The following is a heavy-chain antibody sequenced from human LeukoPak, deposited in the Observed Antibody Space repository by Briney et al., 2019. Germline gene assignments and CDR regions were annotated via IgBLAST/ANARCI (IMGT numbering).Heavy chain of an antibody. D-gene: IGHD3-3*01. Sequence: SETLSLTCTVSGGSISGTDYYWGWIRQPPGKGLEWIGKIYYSGSTYYNPSLKSRVSISVDTSKNQFPLKLSSVTAADTAVYYCAGKSYFSYAFDIWGQGTMVTVSS. CDR1: GGSISGTDYY. V-gene: IGHV4-39*06. J-gene: IGHJ3*02. CDR3: AGKSYFSYAFDI. CDR2: IYYSGST.